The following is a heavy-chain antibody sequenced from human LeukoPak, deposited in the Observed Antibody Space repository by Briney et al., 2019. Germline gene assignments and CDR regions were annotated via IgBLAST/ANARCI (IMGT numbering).Heavy chain of an antibody. CDR3: ARGVTTGTTLVLTYFDY. D-gene: IGHD1-1*01. V-gene: IGHV1-46*01. CDR1: GYTFTSYQ. CDR2: INPSGGST. J-gene: IGHJ4*02. Sequence: GASVKVSCKASGYTFTSYQMHWVRQAPGQGLEWVGIINPSGGSTAYAQKFQGRVTMTRDTSTSTVYMELSSLRSEDTAVYYCARGVTTGTTLVLTYFDYWGQGTLVAVSS.